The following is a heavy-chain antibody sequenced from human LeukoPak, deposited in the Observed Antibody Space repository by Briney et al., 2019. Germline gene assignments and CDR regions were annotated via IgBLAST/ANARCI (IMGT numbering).Heavy chain of an antibody. CDR1: GDSVSSNSAA. J-gene: IGHJ3*02. CDR3: ARYYGDAFDI. Sequence: SQTLSLTCAISGDSVSSNSAAWNWIRQSPSRGLEWLGRTYYRSNWYSDYAISMKGRITIKPDTSKNQFSLQLNSGTPEDKAVYYCARYYGDAFDIWGQGTMVTVSS. D-gene: IGHD3-3*01. V-gene: IGHV6-1*01. CDR2: TYYRSNWYS.